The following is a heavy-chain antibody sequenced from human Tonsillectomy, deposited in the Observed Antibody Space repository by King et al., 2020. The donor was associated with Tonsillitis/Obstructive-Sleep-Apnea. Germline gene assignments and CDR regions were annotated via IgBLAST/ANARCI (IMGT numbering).Heavy chain of an antibody. J-gene: IGHJ4*02. CDR3: ARAQRSYGAYDPIDY. CDR1: GFTFSTYA. D-gene: IGHD4-17*01. Sequence: VQLVESGGGVVQPGRSLRLSCAASGFTFSTYAMQWVRQAPGKGLEWVAVISYDGGNKHYADSVRGRFTISRDNSKSTLYLQMNSLGPEDTAVYYCARAQRSYGAYDPIDYWGQGTLVTVSS. V-gene: IGHV3-30*04. CDR2: ISYDGGNK.